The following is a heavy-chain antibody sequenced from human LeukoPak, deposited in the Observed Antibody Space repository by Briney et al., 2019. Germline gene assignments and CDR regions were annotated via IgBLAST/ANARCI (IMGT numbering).Heavy chain of an antibody. CDR1: GFTFSNAW. CDR3: TTALTMVVTGTF. V-gene: IGHV3-15*01. J-gene: IGHJ4*02. CDR2: IKSKTDGGTT. Sequence: KSGGSLRLSCAASGFTFSNAWMSWVRQARGKGLEWDGRIKSKTDGGTTDYAAPVKGRFTISRDDSKNTLYPQMNSLKTEDTAVYYCTTALTMVVTGTFWGQGTLITVSS. D-gene: IGHD4-23*01.